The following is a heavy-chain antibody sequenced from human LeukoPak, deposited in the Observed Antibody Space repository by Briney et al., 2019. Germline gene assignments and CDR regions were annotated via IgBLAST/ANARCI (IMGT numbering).Heavy chain of an antibody. CDR3: ARKVPQQQLRREPINWFDP. CDR1: GGSISSSDYY. V-gene: IGHV4-39*01. Sequence: PSETLSLTCTVSGGSISSSDYYWGWIRQPPGEGLEWIGSIHYSGSTYYSASFKSRVTISVDTSKNQFSLKLRYLTAADTALYYCARKVPQQQLRREPINWFDPWGEGTLVTVSS. D-gene: IGHD6-13*01. J-gene: IGHJ5*02. CDR2: IHYSGST.